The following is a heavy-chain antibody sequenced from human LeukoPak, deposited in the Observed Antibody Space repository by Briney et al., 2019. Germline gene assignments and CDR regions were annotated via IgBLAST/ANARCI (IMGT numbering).Heavy chain of an antibody. J-gene: IGHJ4*02. CDR1: GYTFNSYD. CDR2: INGGSGRT. V-gene: IGHV1-3*01. D-gene: IGHD2-2*01. Sequence: ASVRVSCKASGYTFNSYDIHWVRQTPGQRPEWMGGINGGSGRTKYLQKLQGRVTMTTDTSTSTAYMELRSLRSDDTAVYYCARVGCSSTSCYSYFDYWGQGTLVTVSS. CDR3: ARVGCSSTSCYSYFDY.